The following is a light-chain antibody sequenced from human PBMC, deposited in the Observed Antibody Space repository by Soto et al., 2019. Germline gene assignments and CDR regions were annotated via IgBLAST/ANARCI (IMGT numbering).Light chain of an antibody. V-gene: IGKV3-11*01. J-gene: IGKJ4*01. CDR3: QQYNSYPLT. Sequence: EIVLTQSPATLSLSPGERATLSCRASQSVRSYLAWFQHKPGQAPRLLIYDASNRATGVPPRFSGSGSGTDFTLTISSLEPEDFAVYYCQQYNSYPLTFGGGTKVEIK. CDR2: DAS. CDR1: QSVRSY.